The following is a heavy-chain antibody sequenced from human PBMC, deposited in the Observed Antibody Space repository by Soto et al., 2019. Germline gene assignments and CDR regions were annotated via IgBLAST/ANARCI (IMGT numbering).Heavy chain of an antibody. CDR3: ARGYGSGSYYDY. V-gene: IGHV4-59*01. J-gene: IGHJ4*02. CDR1: GGSISSYY. Sequence: SETLSLTCTVSGGSISSYYWSWIRQPPGKGLEWIGYIYYSGSTNYNPSLKSRVTISVDTSKNQFSLKLSSVTAADTAVYYCARGYGSGSYYDYWGQGTLVTVSS. CDR2: IYYSGST. D-gene: IGHD3-10*01.